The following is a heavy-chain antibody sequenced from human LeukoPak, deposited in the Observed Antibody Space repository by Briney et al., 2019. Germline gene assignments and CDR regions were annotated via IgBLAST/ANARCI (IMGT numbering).Heavy chain of an antibody. J-gene: IGHJ4*02. Sequence: SETLSLTCTVSGGSLISYYWSWIRQPPGKGLEWIGYIYYSGSTNYNPSLKSRVTISVDTSKNQFSLKLSSVTAADTAVYYCARPPFWDYGYYFDYWGQGTLVTVSS. CDR2: IYYSGST. V-gene: IGHV4-59*01. D-gene: IGHD4-17*01. CDR1: GGSLISYY. CDR3: ARPPFWDYGYYFDY.